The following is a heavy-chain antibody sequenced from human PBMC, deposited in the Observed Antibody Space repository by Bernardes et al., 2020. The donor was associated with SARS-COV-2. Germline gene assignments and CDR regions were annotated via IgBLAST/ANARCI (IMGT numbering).Heavy chain of an antibody. V-gene: IGHV1-2*02. CDR1: GYTFTGYY. CDR3: AREDIVVVPAAHAGDYYYYGMDV. J-gene: IGHJ6*02. CDR2: INPNSGGT. D-gene: IGHD2-2*01. Sequence: ASVKVSCKASGYTFTGYYMHWVRQAPGQGLEWMGWINPNSGGTNYAQKFQGRVTMTRDTSISTAYMELSRLRSDDTAVYYCAREDIVVVPAAHAGDYYYYGMDVWGHGTTVTVSS.